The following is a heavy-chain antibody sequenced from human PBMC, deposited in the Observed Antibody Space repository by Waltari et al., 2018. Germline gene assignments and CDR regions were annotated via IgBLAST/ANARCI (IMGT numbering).Heavy chain of an antibody. CDR3: ARGSTAMVRGDFDY. V-gene: IGHV4-39*07. CDR1: GGSISSSSYY. J-gene: IGHJ4*02. Sequence: QLQLQESGPGLVKPSETLSLPCTVSGGSISSSSYYWGWIRQPPGKGLEWIGSIYYSGSTYYNPSLKSRVTISVDTSKNQFSLKLSSVTAADTAVYYCARGSTAMVRGDFDYWGQGTLVTVSS. CDR2: IYYSGST. D-gene: IGHD3-10*01.